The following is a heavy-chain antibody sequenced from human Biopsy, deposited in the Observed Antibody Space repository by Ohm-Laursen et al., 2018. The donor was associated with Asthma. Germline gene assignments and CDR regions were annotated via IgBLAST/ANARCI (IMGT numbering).Heavy chain of an antibody. CDR3: ATLRVYCRGANCFFFNY. D-gene: IGHD2-2*01. CDR2: IYYSGTT. CDR1: GASSITTTNY. Sequence: PSETLSLTCPVSGASSITTTNYWAWIRQPPGERLEWVGSIYYSGTTIYNWSLKSRLSLSVDTSRNQFSLGLRSVTAADTAVYYCATLRVYCRGANCFFFNYWGQGTLVTVSS. J-gene: IGHJ4*02. V-gene: IGHV4-39*07.